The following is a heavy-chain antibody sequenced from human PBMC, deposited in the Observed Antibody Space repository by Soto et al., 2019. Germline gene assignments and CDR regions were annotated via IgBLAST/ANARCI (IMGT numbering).Heavy chain of an antibody. CDR3: AKDMCRFCPNGVKGEYGMDV. V-gene: IGHV3-9*01. Sequence: GGSLRLSCAASGFTFDDYAMHWVRQAPGKGLEWVSGISWNSGSIGYADSVKGRFTISRDIAKNSLYLQMNSLRAEDTALYYCAKDMCRFCPNGVKGEYGMDVWGQGTTVTVSS. J-gene: IGHJ6*02. CDR2: ISWNSGSI. D-gene: IGHD2-8*01. CDR1: GFTFDDYA.